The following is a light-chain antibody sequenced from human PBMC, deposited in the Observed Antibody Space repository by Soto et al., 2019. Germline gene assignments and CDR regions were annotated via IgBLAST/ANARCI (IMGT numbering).Light chain of an antibody. Sequence: EVVMTQSPATLSVSPGERATLSCRASQRISSNLACYQQRPGQAPRLLIYGASTRAPGIPARFSGSGSETEFTLTISSLQSEDFAVYYCQHYNNWPPWTFGQGTKVEIK. CDR3: QHYNNWPPWT. J-gene: IGKJ1*01. CDR1: QRISSN. V-gene: IGKV3-15*01. CDR2: GAS.